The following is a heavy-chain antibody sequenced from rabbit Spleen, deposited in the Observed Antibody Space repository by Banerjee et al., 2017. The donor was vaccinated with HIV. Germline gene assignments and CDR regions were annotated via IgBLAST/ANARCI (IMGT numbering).Heavy chain of an antibody. CDR2: INTATGKP. V-gene: IGHV1S45*01. Sequence: QEQLVESGGGLVQPGGSLTLSCKASGFDFSSYYMNWVRQAPGKGLEWIACINTATGKPVYATWAKGRFTISTTSSTTVTLQMTSLTAADTATYFCARDTSSSFSSYGMDLWGPGTLVTVS. J-gene: IGHJ6*01. CDR1: GFDFSSYY. D-gene: IGHD1-1*01. CDR3: ARDTSSSFSSYGMDL.